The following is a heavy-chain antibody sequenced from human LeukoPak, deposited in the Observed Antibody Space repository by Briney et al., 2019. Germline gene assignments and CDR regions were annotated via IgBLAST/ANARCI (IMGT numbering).Heavy chain of an antibody. CDR3: ARPMFLEWLPPGGVDY. CDR2: IKQDGSEK. Sequence: GGSLRLSCAASGFTFSSYWMSWVRQAPGKGLEWVANIKQDGSEKYYVDSVKGRFTISRDNAKNSLYLQMNSLRAEDTAVYYCARPMFLEWLPPGGVDYWGQGTLVTVSS. CDR1: GFTFSSYW. D-gene: IGHD3-3*01. V-gene: IGHV3-7*01. J-gene: IGHJ4*02.